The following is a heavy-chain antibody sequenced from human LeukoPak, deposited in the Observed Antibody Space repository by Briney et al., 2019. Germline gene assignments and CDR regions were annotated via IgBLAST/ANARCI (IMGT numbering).Heavy chain of an antibody. J-gene: IGHJ6*03. Sequence: SETLSLTCRVSGEPFSGYYWSWIRQPPGKGLELIGEINRSGNTDYNPSLKSRVSISIDTSKNQFSLKLSSVTAADTAVYYCARERDGAARGYYYMDVWGKGTTVTVSS. D-gene: IGHD6-25*01. CDR2: INRSGNT. CDR1: GEPFSGYY. CDR3: ARERDGAARGYYYMDV. V-gene: IGHV4-34*01.